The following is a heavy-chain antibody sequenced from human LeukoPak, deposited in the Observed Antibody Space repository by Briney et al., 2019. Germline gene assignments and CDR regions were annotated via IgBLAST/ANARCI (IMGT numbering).Heavy chain of an antibody. D-gene: IGHD6-19*01. V-gene: IGHV3-21*01. Sequence: GGSLRLSCAASGFTFSSYSMNWVRQAPGKGLEWVSSISSSSSYIYYADSVKGRFTISRDNAKNSLYLQMNSLRAEDTAVYYCARGGLIAVARSDYWGQGTLVTVFS. CDR3: ARGGLIAVARSDY. CDR1: GFTFSSYS. CDR2: ISSSSSYI. J-gene: IGHJ4*02.